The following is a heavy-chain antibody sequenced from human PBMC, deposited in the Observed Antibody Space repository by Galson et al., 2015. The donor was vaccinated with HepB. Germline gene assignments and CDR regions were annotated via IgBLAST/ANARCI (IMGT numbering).Heavy chain of an antibody. Sequence: SGNTDYNPSLKTRVTISVDTSKNQISLKVTSVTAADTAVYYCARDRVVPVAKGVNENNGLDVWGQGTTVTVSS. CDR3: ARDRVVPVAKGVNENNGLDV. J-gene: IGHJ6*02. CDR2: SGNT. V-gene: IGHV4-39*02. D-gene: IGHD2-2*01.